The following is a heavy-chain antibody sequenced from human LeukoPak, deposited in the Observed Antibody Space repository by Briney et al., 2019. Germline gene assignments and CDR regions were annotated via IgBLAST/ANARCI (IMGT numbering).Heavy chain of an antibody. CDR2: IYKSGST. CDR1: GFSISTDNYY. CDR3: ARGQWLGH. J-gene: IGHJ4*02. D-gene: IGHD6-19*01. V-gene: IGHV4-39*01. Sequence: PSETLSLTCTVSGFSISTDNYYWGWIRQPPGKGLEWIGNIYKSGSTYYNPSLKSRVTITADTSKNQFSLKLGSVTAADAAIYYCARGQWLGHWGQGTLSPSPQ.